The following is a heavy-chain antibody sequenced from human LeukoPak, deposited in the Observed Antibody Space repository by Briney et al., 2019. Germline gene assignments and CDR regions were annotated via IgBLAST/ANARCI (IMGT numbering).Heavy chain of an antibody. D-gene: IGHD3-10*01. CDR1: GGTFSSYA. Sequence: SVKVSCKASGGTFSSYAISWVRQAPGQGLEWVGRIIPILGIANYAQKFQGRVTITADKSTSTAYMELSSLRSEDTAVYYCARAWLGRGEMGFFDYWGQGTLVTVSS. CDR3: ARAWLGRGEMGFFDY. CDR2: IIPILGIA. J-gene: IGHJ4*02. V-gene: IGHV1-69*04.